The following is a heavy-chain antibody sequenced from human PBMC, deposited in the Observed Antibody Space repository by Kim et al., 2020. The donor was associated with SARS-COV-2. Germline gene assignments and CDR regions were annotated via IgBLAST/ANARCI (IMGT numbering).Heavy chain of an antibody. J-gene: IGHJ6*02. CDR1: GYTFTSYD. V-gene: IGHV1-8*01. CDR3: ARWHGISLWFGELLLQSNYGMDV. Sequence: ASVKVSCKASGYTFTSYDINWVRQATGQGLEWMGWMNPNSGNTGYAQKFQGRVTMTRNTSISTAYMELSSLRSEDTAVYYCARWHGISLWFGELLLQSNYGMDVWGQGTTVTVSS. CDR2: MNPNSGNT. D-gene: IGHD3-10*01.